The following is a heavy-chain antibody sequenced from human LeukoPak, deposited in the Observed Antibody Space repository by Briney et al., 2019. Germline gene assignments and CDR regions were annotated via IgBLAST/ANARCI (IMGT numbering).Heavy chain of an antibody. Sequence: GGSLRLSCAASGSTFSGSAMHWVRQAPGKGLEWVGQIGSGAKSYATAYAASVKGRITISRDDSKNTAYLQMNSLQNEDTAVYYCTREKEAYNFGLAYYYYYMDVWGKGTTVTVSS. CDR3: TREKEAYNFGLAYYYYYMDV. CDR2: IGSGAKSYAT. D-gene: IGHD5-18*01. V-gene: IGHV3-73*01. J-gene: IGHJ6*03. CDR1: GSTFSGSA.